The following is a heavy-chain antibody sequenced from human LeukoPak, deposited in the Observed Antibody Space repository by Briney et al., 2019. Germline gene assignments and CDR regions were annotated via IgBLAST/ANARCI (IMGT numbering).Heavy chain of an antibody. CDR1: GITFNTYA. CDR3: ARLSGSTGTTSRVLHY. D-gene: IGHD1-1*01. Sequence: GGSLRPSCAASGITFNTYAMTWLRQAPGKGMEWVSAISDTGGDTDYADSVKGRFTISRDNSRNTLFLQMNSLRPDDTAVYYCARLSGSTGTTSRVLHYWGQGTLVTVSS. CDR2: ISDTGGDT. J-gene: IGHJ4*02. V-gene: IGHV3-23*01.